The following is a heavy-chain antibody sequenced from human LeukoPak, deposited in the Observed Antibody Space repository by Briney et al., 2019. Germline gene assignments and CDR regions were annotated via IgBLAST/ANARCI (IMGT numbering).Heavy chain of an antibody. D-gene: IGHD3-3*01. Sequence: GGSLRLSCAASGFTFSSYAMSWVRQAPGKGLEWVSAISGSGGSTYYADSVKGRFTISRDNSKNTLYLQMNSLRAEDTAVYYCARDSYYDFWSGFRGFDYWGQGTLVTVSS. CDR1: GFTFSSYA. CDR3: ARDSYYDFWSGFRGFDY. J-gene: IGHJ4*02. V-gene: IGHV3-23*01. CDR2: ISGSGGST.